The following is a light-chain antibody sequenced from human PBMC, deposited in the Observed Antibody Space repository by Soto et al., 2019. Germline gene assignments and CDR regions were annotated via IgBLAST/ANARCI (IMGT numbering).Light chain of an antibody. Sequence: QSVVTQPPSLSGSPGQSVTISFTGTSIDVGSYNRVSWYQQPPGTALELMIYEVTNRPSGVSDRFSGSKSGNTASLTISGLQAEVEADYYCSSYTSSDTYVFGTGTKVTVL. V-gene: IGLV2-18*02. CDR2: EVT. CDR3: SSYTSSDTYV. CDR1: SIDVGSYNR. J-gene: IGLJ1*01.